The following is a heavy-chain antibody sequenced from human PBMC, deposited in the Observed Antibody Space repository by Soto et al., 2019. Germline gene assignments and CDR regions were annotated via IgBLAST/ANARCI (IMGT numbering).Heavy chain of an antibody. J-gene: IGHJ5*02. CDR1: GFTFSTYS. V-gene: IGHV3-23*01. Sequence: GGSRRLSWPASGFTFSTYSMTWVRQAPGKGLEWVSSVGVSGDGAYYADSVKGRFTISRDNSKNSLYLQMNSLRAEDTAVYYCARARPMWGAAAENWFDPWGQGTMVAVSS. D-gene: IGHD6-13*01. CDR3: ARARPMWGAAAENWFDP. CDR2: VGVSGDGA.